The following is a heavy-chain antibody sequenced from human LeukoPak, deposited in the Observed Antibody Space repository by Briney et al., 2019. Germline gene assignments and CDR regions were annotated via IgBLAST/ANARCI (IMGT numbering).Heavy chain of an antibody. Sequence: PGGSLRLSCAVSGFTFDDYAMHWVRQVPGKGLEWVSGINWNSDSIGYAVKGRFTISRDNAKNSLFLQMNSLRAEDTAVYFCARWLYNSGWAIDYWGQGTLVTVSS. V-gene: IGHV3-9*01. CDR3: ARWLYNSGWAIDY. CDR2: INWNSDSI. J-gene: IGHJ4*02. CDR1: GFTFDDYA. D-gene: IGHD6-19*01.